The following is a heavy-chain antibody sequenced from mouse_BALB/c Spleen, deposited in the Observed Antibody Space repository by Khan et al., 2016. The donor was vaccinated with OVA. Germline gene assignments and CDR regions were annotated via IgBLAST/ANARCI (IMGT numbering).Heavy chain of an antibody. V-gene: IGHV9-2-1*01. D-gene: IGHD2-12*01. CDR3: AVYAMAY. Sequence: QIQLVQSGPELKKPGETVKISCKASGYTFKDYSMHWVKQAPGKGLKWMGWINTETGDPTYADDFKGRVAFSLNTSASTAYLQLNNLTNEDTATXFCAVYAMAYWGQGTSVTVSS. J-gene: IGHJ4*01. CDR1: GYTFKDYS. CDR2: INTETGDP.